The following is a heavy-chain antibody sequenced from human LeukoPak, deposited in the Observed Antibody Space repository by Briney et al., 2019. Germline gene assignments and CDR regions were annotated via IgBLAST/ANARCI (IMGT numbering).Heavy chain of an antibody. Sequence: ETLSLTCTVSGGSISSYYWSWIRQPPGKGLEWIGYIYYSGSTNYNPSLKSRVTISVDTSKNQFSLKLSSVTAADTAVYYCARSYSSSGYYYYGMDLWGQGTTVTVSS. J-gene: IGHJ6*02. CDR3: ARSYSSSGYYYYGMDL. CDR1: GGSISSYY. CDR2: IYYSGST. V-gene: IGHV4-59*08. D-gene: IGHD6-6*01.